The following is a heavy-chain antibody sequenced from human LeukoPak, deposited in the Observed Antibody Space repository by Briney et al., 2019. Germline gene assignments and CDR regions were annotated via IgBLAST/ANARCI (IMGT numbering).Heavy chain of an antibody. V-gene: IGHV3-66*02. CDR2: IYSGGST. CDR1: GFTVSSNY. Sequence: GGSLRPSCAASGFTVSSNYMSWVRQAPGKGLEWVSVIYSGGSTYYADSVKGRFTISRDNSKNTLYLQMNSLRAEDTAVYYCARDGFSAYDYWGQGTLVTVSS. J-gene: IGHJ4*02. CDR3: ARDGFSAYDY. D-gene: IGHD3-16*01.